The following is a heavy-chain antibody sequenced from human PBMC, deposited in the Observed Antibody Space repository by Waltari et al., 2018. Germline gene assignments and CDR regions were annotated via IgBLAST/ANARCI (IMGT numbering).Heavy chain of an antibody. CDR2: IYYTGST. CDR1: AGSISGFY. D-gene: IGHD2-21*02. CDR3: ARGGGGDWEWFDP. Sequence: QVQLQESGPSLLKPSETMSLICPVSAGSISGFYWSWVRQPPGKGLDWIGYIYYTGSTNFNPSLKSRVTMSVDTSKNQFSLKLSSVTAADTAFYYCARGGGGDWEWFDPWGQGTLVTVSS. J-gene: IGHJ5*02. V-gene: IGHV4-59*01.